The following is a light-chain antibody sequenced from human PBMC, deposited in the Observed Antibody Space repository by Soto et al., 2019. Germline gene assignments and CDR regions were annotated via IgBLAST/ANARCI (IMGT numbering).Light chain of an antibody. CDR3: QQYGNCTYT. J-gene: IGKJ2*01. CDR2: GPS. Sequence: ETVLTQSPGTLYLSPGERATLSCRANETVNNNFLAWYGQKPGQAPRLLIHGPSRRASGIPDRFSGSGSVTDFTLNISRLEPEDFAVYYGQQYGNCTYTFGTGTKVQIK. CDR1: ETVNNNF. V-gene: IGKV3-20*01.